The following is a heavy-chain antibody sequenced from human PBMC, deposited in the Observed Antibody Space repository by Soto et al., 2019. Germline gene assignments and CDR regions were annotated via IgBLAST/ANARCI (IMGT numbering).Heavy chain of an antibody. Sequence: GASVKVSCKASGYIFSDNAMHWVRQAPGQRLEWMGWINAGNGNTKYSQKFQGRVTITRDTSASTAYMELSSLRSEDTAVYYCARDSGYSYNYLENWFDPWGQGTLVTAPQ. CDR2: INAGNGNT. J-gene: IGHJ5*02. CDR3: ARDSGYSYNYLENWFDP. D-gene: IGHD5-18*01. V-gene: IGHV1-3*01. CDR1: GYIFSDNA.